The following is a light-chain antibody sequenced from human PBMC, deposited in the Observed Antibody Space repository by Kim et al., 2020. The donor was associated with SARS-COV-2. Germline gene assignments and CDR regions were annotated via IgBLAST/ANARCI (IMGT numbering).Light chain of an antibody. CDR3: ISRDSKVNRLV. CDR1: SLRSYY. Sequence: SSELTQDPAVSVALGQTVRITCQGDSLRSYYASWYQQKPGQDPVLVIFAKNNRPSGIPDRIPGLSSGNPASLTLSGAQAEDDADHYCISRDSKVNRLVFG. J-gene: IGLJ3*02. V-gene: IGLV3-19*01. CDR2: AKN.